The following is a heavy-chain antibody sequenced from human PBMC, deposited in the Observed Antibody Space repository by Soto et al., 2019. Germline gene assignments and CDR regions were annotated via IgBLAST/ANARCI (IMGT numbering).Heavy chain of an antibody. CDR2: IYPGDSDT. V-gene: IGHV5-51*01. J-gene: IGHJ3*02. CDR1: GYSFTSYW. Sequence: PGEALKISCKGSGYSFTSYWIGWVRQMPGKGLEWMGIIYPGDSDTRYSPSFQGQVTISADKSISTAYLQWSSLKASDTAMYYCASSPYYYDSSGYHFGVFAIPGQRTMVTVSS. CDR3: ASSPYYYDSSGYHFGVFAI. D-gene: IGHD3-22*01.